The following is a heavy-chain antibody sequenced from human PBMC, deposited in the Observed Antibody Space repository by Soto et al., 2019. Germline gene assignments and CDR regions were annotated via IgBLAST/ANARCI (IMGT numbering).Heavy chain of an antibody. CDR3: AKDRTIAARNYDA. D-gene: IGHD6-6*01. J-gene: IGHJ5*02. V-gene: IGHV3-23*01. Sequence: DVQLLESGGGLVQPGGSRSLAWEASGFTFTDHGMSWVRQAPGRGLEWVSAISGSVGSTYYANSVKGRFTISRDNSKNTLFLQMSSLRDEDTAVYYCAKDRTIAARNYDAWGQGALVTVSS. CDR1: GFTFTDHG. CDR2: ISGSVGST.